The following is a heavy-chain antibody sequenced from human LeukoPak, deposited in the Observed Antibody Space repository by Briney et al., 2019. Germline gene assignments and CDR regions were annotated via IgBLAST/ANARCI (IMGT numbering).Heavy chain of an antibody. Sequence: SQTLSLTCTVSGDFITVYYCSWIRQPPGRGFEWIGYVFYSGSTEYNPSLRSRVTISLEMSKRQFSLHLTSVTAADTAVYYCASKTGTVFDYWGEGGLVTVSS. J-gene: IGHJ4*02. CDR2: VFYSGST. V-gene: IGHV4-59*01. D-gene: IGHD3-9*01. CDR1: GDFITVYY. CDR3: ASKTGTVFDY.